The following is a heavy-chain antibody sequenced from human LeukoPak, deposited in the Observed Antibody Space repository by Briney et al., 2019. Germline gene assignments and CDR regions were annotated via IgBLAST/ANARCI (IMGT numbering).Heavy chain of an antibody. CDR2: ISAGSGNT. CDR1: GCTFTDYA. CDR3: ARDLGYTLSY. V-gene: IGHV1-3*01. J-gene: IGHJ4*02. D-gene: IGHD2-2*02. Sequence: ASVKVSCKASGCTFTDYAIHWVRQAPGQRLEWMGWISAGSGNTKYSRSLQGRVTITRDTSASTAYMELRSLRSEDTAVYYCARDLGYTLSYWGQGTPVTVSS.